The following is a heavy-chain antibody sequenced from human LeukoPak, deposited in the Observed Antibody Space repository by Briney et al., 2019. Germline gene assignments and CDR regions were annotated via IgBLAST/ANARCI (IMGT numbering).Heavy chain of an antibody. CDR1: GGSFSIYY. CDR3: AGLQGHSYYYMDV. Sequence: SETLSLTCAVYGGSFSIYYWSWIRQPPESGLEWIGDIDHGGIANCNPSLKSRVTISVDTSKNQFSLTLRSVTAADTAVYYCAGLQGHSYYYMDVWGRGTTVTVSS. V-gene: IGHV4-34*01. J-gene: IGHJ6*03. CDR2: IDHGGIA.